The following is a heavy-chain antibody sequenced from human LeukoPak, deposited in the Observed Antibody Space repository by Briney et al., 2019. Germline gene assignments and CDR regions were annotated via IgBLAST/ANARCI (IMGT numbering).Heavy chain of an antibody. V-gene: IGHV3-74*01. J-gene: IGHJ3*02. D-gene: IGHD7-27*01. CDR2: ISSDGSRT. CDR1: GFTFSTYW. Sequence: GGSLRLSCAASGFTFSTYWTHWVRQAPGKGLVWVSRISSDGSRTSYADSVKGRFTISRDNAKNTLYLQMNSLRAEDTAVYYCARDSGAFDIWGQGTMVTVSS. CDR3: ARDSGAFDI.